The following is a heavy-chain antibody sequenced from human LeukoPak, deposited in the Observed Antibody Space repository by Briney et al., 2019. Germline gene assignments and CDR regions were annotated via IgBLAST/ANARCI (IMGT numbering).Heavy chain of an antibody. Sequence: SEILSLTCTVSGGSISSYYWSWIRQPAGKGLEWIGRIYTSGSTNYNPSLKSRVTISVDTSKNQFSLKLNSVTATDTAVYYCARHSGSYYDNYDYWGQGTLVTVSS. J-gene: IGHJ4*02. D-gene: IGHD1-26*01. CDR3: ARHSGSYYDNYDY. CDR2: IYTSGST. CDR1: GGSISSYY. V-gene: IGHV4-4*07.